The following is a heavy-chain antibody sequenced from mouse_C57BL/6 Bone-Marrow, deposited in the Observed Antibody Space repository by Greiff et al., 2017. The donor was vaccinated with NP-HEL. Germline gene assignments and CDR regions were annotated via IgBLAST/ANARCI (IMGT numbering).Heavy chain of an antibody. Sequence: QVQLQQPGAELVMPGASVKLSCKASGYTFTSYWMHWVKQRPGQGLEWIGEIDPSDSYTNYNQKFKGKSTLTVDKSSSTAYMLLRSLTSEDSAVYYCAREGETYYAMDYWGQGTSVTVSS. CDR1: GYTFTSYW. CDR2: IDPSDSYT. J-gene: IGHJ4*01. CDR3: AREGETYYAMDY. V-gene: IGHV1-69*01.